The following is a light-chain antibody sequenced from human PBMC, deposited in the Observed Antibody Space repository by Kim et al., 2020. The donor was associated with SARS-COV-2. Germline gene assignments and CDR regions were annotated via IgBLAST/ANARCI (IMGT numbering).Light chain of an antibody. J-gene: IGKJ2*03. CDR3: QQFSSSPPSSPNQYS. CDR1: QSIANSY. CDR2: GAS. Sequence: ATLSCRASQSIANSYLAWYQQKPGQAPRLLIFGASSRATGIPDRFSGSGSGTDFTLTISRLEPEDFAMYYCQQFSSSPPSSPNQYSFGQGTKLEIK. V-gene: IGKV3-20*01.